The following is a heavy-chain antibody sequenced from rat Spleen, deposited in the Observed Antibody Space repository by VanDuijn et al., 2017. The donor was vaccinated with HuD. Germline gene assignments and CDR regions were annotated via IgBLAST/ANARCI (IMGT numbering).Heavy chain of an antibody. CDR1: GFTFSDYD. J-gene: IGHJ2*01. CDR3: ARRMALYFDY. Sequence: EVQLVESGGGLVQPGRSLKLSCAASGFTFSDYDMAWVRLAPTKGLEWVASINYDGRNTYYRDSVKGRFTISRDNAENTLYLQMNSLRSDDTATYYCARRMALYFDYWGQGVMVTVSS. CDR2: INYDGRNT. V-gene: IGHV5-29*01.